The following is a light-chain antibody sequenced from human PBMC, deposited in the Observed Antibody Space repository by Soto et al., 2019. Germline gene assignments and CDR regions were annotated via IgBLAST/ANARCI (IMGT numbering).Light chain of an antibody. V-gene: IGKV3D-15*01. CDR3: LQHYTYLWT. CDR2: GAS. Sequence: EIVMTQSPATLSVPPGERATLSCRASQSVSSNLAWYQQKPGQAPRLLIYGASSRATGIPDRFSGSGSGTEFTLTISSLQPEDFATYYCLQHYTYLWTFGQGTKVDIK. CDR1: QSVSSN. J-gene: IGKJ1*01.